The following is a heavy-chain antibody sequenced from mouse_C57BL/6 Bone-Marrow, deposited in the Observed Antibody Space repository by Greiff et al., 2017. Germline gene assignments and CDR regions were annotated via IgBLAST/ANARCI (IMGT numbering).Heavy chain of an antibody. CDR2: IDPSDSYT. D-gene: IGHD1-1*01. CDR1: GYTFTSYW. Sequence: VQLQQSGAELVMPGASVKLSCKASGYTFTSYWMHWVKQRPGQGLEWIGEIDPSDSYTNYNQKFKGKSTFTVDKSSSTAYMQLSSLTSEDSAVYYCARRIYGSSYMGYFDVWGTGTTVTVSS. V-gene: IGHV1-69*01. CDR3: ARRIYGSSYMGYFDV. J-gene: IGHJ1*03.